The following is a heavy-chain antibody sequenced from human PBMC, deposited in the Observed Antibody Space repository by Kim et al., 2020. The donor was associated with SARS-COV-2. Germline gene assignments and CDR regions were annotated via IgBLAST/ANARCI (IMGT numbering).Heavy chain of an antibody. CDR3: ARARITMIVVQYFDY. V-gene: IGHV4-31*02. D-gene: IGHD3-22*01. J-gene: IGHJ4*02. Sequence: PSLKSRVTISVDTSKNQFSLKLSSVTAADTAVYYCARARITMIVVQYFDYWGQGTLVTVSS.